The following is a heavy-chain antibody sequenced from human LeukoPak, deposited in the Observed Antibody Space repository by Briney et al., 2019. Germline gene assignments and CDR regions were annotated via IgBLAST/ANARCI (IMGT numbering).Heavy chain of an antibody. CDR3: ARTTEGGYTYDYFYYYYMDV. V-gene: IGHV4-59*01. CDR2: IYYSGTT. Sequence: SETLSLTCTASGGSISNYYWNWIRQPPGKGLEWIGYIYYSGTTNYNPSLKSRVSMSVDTSKNQFSLKLSSVTAADTAVYFCARTTEGGYTYDYFYYYYMDVWGKGTTVTISS. CDR1: GGSISNYY. J-gene: IGHJ6*03. D-gene: IGHD5-18*01.